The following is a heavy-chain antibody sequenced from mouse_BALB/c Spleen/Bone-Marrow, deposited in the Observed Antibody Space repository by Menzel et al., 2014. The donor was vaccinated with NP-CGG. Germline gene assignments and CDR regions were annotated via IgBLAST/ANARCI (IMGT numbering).Heavy chain of an antibody. CDR3: ARDGDYKYAWFAY. V-gene: IGHV5-4*02. Sequence: EVQVVESGGDLVKPGGSLKLSCAASGFTFSDYYMHWVRQTPEKRLEWVATISDGGSYTYYPDSVKGRFTISRDNAKNNLYLHMSSLKSEDTAMYYCARDGDYKYAWFAYWGQGTLVTVSA. CDR1: GFTFSDYY. D-gene: IGHD2-14*01. CDR2: ISDGGSYT. J-gene: IGHJ3*01.